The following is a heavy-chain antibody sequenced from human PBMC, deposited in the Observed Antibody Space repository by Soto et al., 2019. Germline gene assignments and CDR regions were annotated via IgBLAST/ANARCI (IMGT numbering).Heavy chain of an antibody. CDR3: AKAHSSGSFDY. Sequence: GGSLRLSCAASGFTFDDYAMHWVRQAPGKGLEWVSGISWNSGSIGYADSVKGRFTISRDNAKNSLYLQMNSLRAEDTALYYCAKAHSSGSFDYWGQGTLVTVSS. V-gene: IGHV3-9*01. CDR2: ISWNSGSI. CDR1: GFTFDDYA. D-gene: IGHD3-22*01. J-gene: IGHJ4*02.